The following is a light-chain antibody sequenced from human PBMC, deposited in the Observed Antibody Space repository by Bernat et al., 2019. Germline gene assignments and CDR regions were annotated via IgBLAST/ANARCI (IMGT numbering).Light chain of an antibody. CDR3: QAWDSSTYV. CDR2: QDS. CDR1: KSCDKY. Sequence: SYELTQPPSVSVSLGQTTSITCPEDKSCDKYPCLYQHNPGQSTVLVIYQDSKRPSGIPERFSGSNSGNTATLTISGTQAMDEADYYCQAWDSSTYVFGTGTKVTVL. J-gene: IGLJ1*01. V-gene: IGLV3-1*01.